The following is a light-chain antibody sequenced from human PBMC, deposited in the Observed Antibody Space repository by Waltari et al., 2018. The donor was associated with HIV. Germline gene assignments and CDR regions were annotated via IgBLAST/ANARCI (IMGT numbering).Light chain of an antibody. CDR3: QVWDSSREWV. CDR2: DKP. Sequence: SNVLTQPPSVSVAPGQTARITCGGNNIGSKSVHWYQQKPGQAPVLFVYDKPDRPSRIPEGVSGSNSGKTASRPISGVEAGDEDDYYCQVWDSSREWVFGGGTKLTVL. V-gene: IGLV3-21*02. CDR1: NIGSKS. J-gene: IGLJ3*02.